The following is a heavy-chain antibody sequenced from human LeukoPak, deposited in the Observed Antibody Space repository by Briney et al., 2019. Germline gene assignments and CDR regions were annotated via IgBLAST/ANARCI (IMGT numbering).Heavy chain of an antibody. D-gene: IGHD3-22*01. J-gene: IGHJ4*02. CDR2: IYSGGST. CDR3: ARTYYYDSSGYYFDY. V-gene: IGHV3-53*01. Sequence: GGSLRLSCAASGFTVSTNYMSWVRQAPGKGLEWVSVIYSGGSTYYADSVKGRFTISRDNSKNTLYLQMNSLRAEDTAVYYCARTYYYDSSGYYFDYWGQGTLVTVSS. CDR1: GFTVSTNY.